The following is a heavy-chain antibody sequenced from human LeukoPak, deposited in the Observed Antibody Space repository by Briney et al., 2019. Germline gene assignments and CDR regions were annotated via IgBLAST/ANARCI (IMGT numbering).Heavy chain of an antibody. CDR2: INHSGST. D-gene: IGHD3-3*01. Sequence: SETLSLTCAVHSGSFSGYYWSWIRQPPGKGLEWIGEINHSGSTYYNPSLKSRATISVDTSKNQISLKVSSVTAADSALYFCARQRTSGSASNLRVAQIDSWGQGTLVTVSS. CDR3: ARQRTSGSASNLRVAQIDS. J-gene: IGHJ4*02. CDR1: SGSFSGYY. V-gene: IGHV4-34*01.